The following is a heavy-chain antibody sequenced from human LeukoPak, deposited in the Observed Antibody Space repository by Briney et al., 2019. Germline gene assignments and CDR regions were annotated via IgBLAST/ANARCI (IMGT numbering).Heavy chain of an antibody. Sequence: SETLSLTCTVSGGSISSYYWSWIRQPPGKGLEWIGYIYYSGSTNYNPSLKSRVTISVDTSKNQFSLKLSSVTAADTAVYYCARDLRRLPGIAAAGHWGQGTLVTVSS. V-gene: IGHV4-59*01. CDR2: IYYSGST. CDR3: ARDLRRLPGIAAAGH. J-gene: IGHJ4*02. D-gene: IGHD6-13*01. CDR1: GGSISSYY.